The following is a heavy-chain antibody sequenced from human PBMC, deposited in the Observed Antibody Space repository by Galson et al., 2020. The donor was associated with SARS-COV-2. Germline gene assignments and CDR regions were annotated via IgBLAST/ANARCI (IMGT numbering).Heavy chain of an antibody. Sequence: GESLKISCAASRFTFSNFPMTWVRQAPGKGMEWVSSCSDGGVSTYYADSVKGRFTISRDNSKDTLSLQMNSLRAEDTALYYCARKGVVVVTGNRDAFDIWGQGTMVTVSS. D-gene: IGHD2-15*01. J-gene: IGHJ3*02. CDR1: RFTFSNFP. CDR2: CSDGGVST. CDR3: ARKGVVVVTGNRDAFDI. V-gene: IGHV3-23*01.